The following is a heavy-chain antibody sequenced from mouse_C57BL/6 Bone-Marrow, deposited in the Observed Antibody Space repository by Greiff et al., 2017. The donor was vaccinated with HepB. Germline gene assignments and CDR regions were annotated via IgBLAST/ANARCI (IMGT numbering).Heavy chain of an antibody. CDR3: TGAYYYGDAMDY. D-gene: IGHD1-1*01. CDR1: GFTFSNYW. Sequence: VQLKESGGGLVQPGGSMKLSCVASGFTFSNYWMNWVRQSPEKGLEWVAQIRLKSDNYATNYAESVKGRFTISRDDSKSSVYLQMNNLRAEDTGIYYCTGAYYYGDAMDYWGQGTSVTGSS. CDR2: IRLKSDNYAT. V-gene: IGHV6-3*01. J-gene: IGHJ4*01.